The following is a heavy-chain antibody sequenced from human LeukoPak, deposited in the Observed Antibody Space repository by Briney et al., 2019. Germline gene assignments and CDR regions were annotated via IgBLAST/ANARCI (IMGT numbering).Heavy chain of an antibody. D-gene: IGHD3-10*01. CDR3: ARQVDYGSGSYYWFDP. V-gene: IGHV4-59*08. CDR1: GGSISSYY. Sequence: SETLSLTCTVSGGSISSYYWIWLRQPPGKGLEWIGYIYYSGSTNYNPTLKSRVTISVDTSKNQFSLKLSSVTAADTAVYYCARQVDYGSGSYYWFDPWGQGTLVTVSS. CDR2: IYYSGST. J-gene: IGHJ5*02.